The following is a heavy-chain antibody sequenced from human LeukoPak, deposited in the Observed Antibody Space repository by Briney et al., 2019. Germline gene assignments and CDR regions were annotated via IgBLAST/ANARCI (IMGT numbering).Heavy chain of an antibody. J-gene: IGHJ4*02. V-gene: IGHV1-46*01. D-gene: IGHD6-19*01. CDR3: ARVGSSGWTYFDY. CDR1: GYTFTSYY. Sequence: ASVKVSCKASGYTFTSYYTHWVRQAPGQGLEWMGIINPSGGSTSYAQKFQGRVTMTRDMSTSTVYMELSSLRSEDTAVYYCARVGSSGWTYFDYWGQGTLVTVSS. CDR2: INPSGGST.